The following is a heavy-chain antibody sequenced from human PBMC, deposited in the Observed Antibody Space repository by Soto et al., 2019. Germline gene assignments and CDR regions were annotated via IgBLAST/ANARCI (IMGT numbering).Heavy chain of an antibody. J-gene: IGHJ6*03. D-gene: IGHD3-10*01. CDR3: ARQSYYGSGRTHYYYYYMDV. CDR2: IYYSGST. Sequence: SETLSLTCTVSGGSISSSSYYWGWIRQPPGKGLEWIGSIYYSGSTYYNPSLKSRVSISVDTSKNQFSLKLSSVTAADTAVYYCARQSYYGSGRTHYYYYYMDVWGKGTTVTVSS. V-gene: IGHV4-39*01. CDR1: GGSISSSSYY.